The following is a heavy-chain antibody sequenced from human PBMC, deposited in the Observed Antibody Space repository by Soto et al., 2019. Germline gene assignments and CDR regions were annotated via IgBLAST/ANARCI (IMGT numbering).Heavy chain of an antibody. Sequence: EVHLLESGGGLVQPAGSLRLSCATSGFTFSSDSMSWVRQDPVKELEWVSAISGSGGSTYYADSVKGRFTISRDNSNNALYVKTTSLSAEDTVVYYCAIGLVRVEYWGQGARVTVSS. J-gene: IGHJ4*02. CDR1: GFTFSSDS. CDR3: AIGLVRVEY. CDR2: ISGSGGST. D-gene: IGHD3-10*01. V-gene: IGHV3-23*01.